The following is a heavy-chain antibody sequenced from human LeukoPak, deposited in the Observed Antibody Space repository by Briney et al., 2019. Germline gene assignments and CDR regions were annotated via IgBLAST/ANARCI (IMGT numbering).Heavy chain of an antibody. J-gene: IGHJ4*02. CDR3: AKGSSWYRFDY. D-gene: IGHD6-13*01. CDR1: GFTFSSYA. Sequence: GGSLRLSCAASGFTFSSYAMTWVRQAPGKGLEWFSGISGSGGSTYYADSVKGRFTISRDNSKNTVYLQMNSLRAEDTAVYYCAKGSSWYRFDYRGQGTLVTVSS. V-gene: IGHV3-23*01. CDR2: ISGSGGST.